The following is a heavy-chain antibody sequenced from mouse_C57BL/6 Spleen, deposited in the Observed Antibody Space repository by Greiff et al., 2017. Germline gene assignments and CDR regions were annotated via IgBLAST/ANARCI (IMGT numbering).Heavy chain of an antibody. V-gene: IGHV1-64*01. D-gene: IGHD1-1*01. CDR1: GYTFTSYW. CDR2: IHPNSGST. J-gene: IGHJ3*01. Sequence: VQRVESGAELVKPGASVKLSCKASGYTFTSYWMHWVKQRPGQGLEWIGMIHPNSGSTNYNEKFKSKATLTVDKSSSTAYMQLSSLTSEDTAVYYCARKLYYGPFAYWGQGTLVTVSA. CDR3: ARKLYYGPFAY.